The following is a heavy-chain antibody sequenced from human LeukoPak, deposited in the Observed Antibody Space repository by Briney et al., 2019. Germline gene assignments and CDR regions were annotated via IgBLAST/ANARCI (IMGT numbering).Heavy chain of an antibody. D-gene: IGHD2-2*01. CDR2: INPNDGDT. V-gene: IGHV1-2*02. J-gene: IGHJ4*02. Sequence: GASVTVSCKASGYTFTDYYMHWVRQAPGQGFEWMGWINPNDGDTNYAQKFQGTVTMTRDTSISTAHMEVSRLRSDDTAVYYCARANFLYCSSTTCLFDYWGQGTLVTVSS. CDR3: ARANFLYCSSTTCLFDY. CDR1: GYTFTDYY.